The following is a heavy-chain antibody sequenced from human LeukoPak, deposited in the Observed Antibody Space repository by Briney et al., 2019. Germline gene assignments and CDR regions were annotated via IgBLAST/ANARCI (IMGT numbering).Heavy chain of an antibody. Sequence: PSETLSLTCAVSGYSISSGYYWGWIRPPAGKGLEWIGRIYTSGSTNYNPSLKSRVTISVDTSKNQFSLKLSSVTAADTAVYYCARVPTVTKIDPWAREPWSPSPQ. V-gene: IGHV4-61*02. D-gene: IGHD4-17*01. CDR1: GYSISSGYY. CDR2: IYTSGST. J-gene: IGHJ5*02. CDR3: ARVPTVTKIDP.